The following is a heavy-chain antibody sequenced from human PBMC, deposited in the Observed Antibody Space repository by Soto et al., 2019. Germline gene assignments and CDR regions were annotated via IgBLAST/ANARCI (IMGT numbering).Heavy chain of an antibody. D-gene: IGHD6-19*01. Sequence: EVQLVESGGGLVQPGRSLRLSCAASGFTFDDYAMHWVRKAPGKGLEWVSRISWDSGSIGYADSVKGRFTISRDNAKNSLYLQMNSLRPEDTALYYCAKDKGQWLAPYYYGMDVWGQGTTVTVSS. CDR1: GFTFDDYA. CDR3: AKDKGQWLAPYYYGMDV. J-gene: IGHJ6*02. V-gene: IGHV3-9*01. CDR2: ISWDSGSI.